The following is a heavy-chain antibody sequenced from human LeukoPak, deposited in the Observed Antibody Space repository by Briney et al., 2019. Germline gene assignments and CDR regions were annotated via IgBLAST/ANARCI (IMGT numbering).Heavy chain of an antibody. V-gene: IGHV3-11*01. Sequence: GGSLRLSCAASGFTFSDYYMSWIRQAPGKGLEWVSYISSSGSTIYYADSVKGRFAISRDNAKNSLYLQMNSLRAEDTAVYYCARELYYGLQGYFDYWGQGTLVTVSS. J-gene: IGHJ4*02. D-gene: IGHD3-10*01. CDR2: ISSSGSTI. CDR3: ARELYYGLQGYFDY. CDR1: GFTFSDYY.